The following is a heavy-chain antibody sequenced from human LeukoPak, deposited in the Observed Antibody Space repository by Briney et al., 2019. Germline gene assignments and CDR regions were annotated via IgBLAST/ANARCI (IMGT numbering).Heavy chain of an antibody. Sequence: PSQTLSLTCTVSGDSISSGGYYWSWIRQHPGKGLEWIGYIYYSGSTYYNPSLKSRVTISVDTSKNQFSLKLSSVTAADTALYYCARGRVVVVVAATDSGIDYWGQGTLVTVSS. CDR2: IYYSGST. CDR1: GDSISSGGYY. CDR3: ARGRVVVVVAATDSGIDY. V-gene: IGHV4-31*03. J-gene: IGHJ4*02. D-gene: IGHD2-15*01.